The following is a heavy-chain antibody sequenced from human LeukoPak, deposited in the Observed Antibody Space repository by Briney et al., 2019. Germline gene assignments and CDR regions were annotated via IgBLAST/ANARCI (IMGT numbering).Heavy chain of an antibody. CDR2: IYSGGSI. J-gene: IGHJ6*04. Sequence: GGSLRLSCAASGFTVSSNYMSWVRQAPGKGLEWVSVIYSGGSIYYADSVKGRFTISRDNSKNTLYLQMNSLRAEGTAVYYCASAPTTDYYYGMDVWGKGTTVTVSS. V-gene: IGHV3-53*01. CDR1: GFTVSSNY. CDR3: ASAPTTDYYYGMDV. D-gene: IGHD1-26*01.